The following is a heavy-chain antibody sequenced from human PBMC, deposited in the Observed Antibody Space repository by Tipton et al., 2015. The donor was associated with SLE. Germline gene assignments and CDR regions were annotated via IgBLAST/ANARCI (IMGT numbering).Heavy chain of an antibody. V-gene: IGHV4-39*07. CDR3: ARDRGNWNYPTGDYNYIDV. CDR1: GDSISSSPYY. Sequence: TLSLTCTVSGDSISSSPYYWAWVRQSPGKGVQWIGTFNYGGSTYYNPSLKSRINISVDTSKNQFSLKLTSVTAADTAVYYCARDRGNWNYPTGDYNYIDVWGKGTTVTVSS. D-gene: IGHD1-7*01. CDR2: FNYGGST. J-gene: IGHJ6*03.